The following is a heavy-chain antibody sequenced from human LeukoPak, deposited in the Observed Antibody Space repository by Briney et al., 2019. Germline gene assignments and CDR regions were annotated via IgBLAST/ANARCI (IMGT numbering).Heavy chain of an antibody. J-gene: IGHJ1*01. V-gene: IGHV3-21*01. CDR1: GFTFSSCS. D-gene: IGHD3-22*01. CDR2: ISSSSSYI. Sequence: PGGSLRLSCAASGFTFSSCSMNWVRQAPGKGLEWVSSISSSSSYIYYADSVKGRFTISRDNAKNSLYLQMNSLRAEDTAVYYCARGPRGYYDSSGYYYGPRYFQHWGQGTLVTVSS. CDR3: ARGPRGYYDSSGYYYGPRYFQH.